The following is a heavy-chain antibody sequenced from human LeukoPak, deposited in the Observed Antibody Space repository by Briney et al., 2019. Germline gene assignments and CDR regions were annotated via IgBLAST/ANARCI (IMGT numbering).Heavy chain of an antibody. CDR3: AKDDAWLQYGD. CDR1: GFIFSSYS. D-gene: IGHD5-24*01. CDR2: ISPNGVIT. J-gene: IGHJ4*02. Sequence: GGSLRLSCAASGFIFSSYSMNWVRQAPGKGLEWVSGISPNGVITYYADSVKGRFTISRDNSKGTVSLQVNSLRPEDTAVYYCAKDDAWLQYGDWGRGTLVTVSS. V-gene: IGHV3-23*01.